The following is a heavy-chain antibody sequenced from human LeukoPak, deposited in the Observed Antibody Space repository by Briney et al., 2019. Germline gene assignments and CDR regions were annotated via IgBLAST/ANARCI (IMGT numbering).Heavy chain of an antibody. CDR1: GYTFTSYG. V-gene: IGHV1-18*01. CDR2: ISPYNGNT. Sequence: ASVKVSCKASGYTFTSYGISWVRQAPGQGLEWMGWISPYNGNTNYAQKLQGRVTMTADTSTSTAYMDLRSLSSDGTAVYYCARDGSSSWYAYWGQGTLVTVSS. CDR3: ARDGSSSWYAY. D-gene: IGHD6-13*01. J-gene: IGHJ4*02.